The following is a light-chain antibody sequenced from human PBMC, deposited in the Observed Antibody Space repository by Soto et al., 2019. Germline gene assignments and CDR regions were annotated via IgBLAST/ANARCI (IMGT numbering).Light chain of an antibody. V-gene: IGKV3-20*01. CDR3: QQYAISPWT. J-gene: IGKJ1*01. Sequence: IVLTQSPGTLSLSPGERATLSCRASENVATNYLAWYQQKPGQAPRLLIFDASNRAADIPDRFSGSGSGTDFTLIISRLEPEDFAVYHCQQYAISPWTFGQGTMLEVK. CDR1: ENVATNY. CDR2: DAS.